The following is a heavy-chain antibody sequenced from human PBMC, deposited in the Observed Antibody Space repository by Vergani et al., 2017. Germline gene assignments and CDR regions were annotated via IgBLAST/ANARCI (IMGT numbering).Heavy chain of an antibody. Sequence: QMQLQESGPGLVKASETLSLTCTVSGDSIISRSYYWGWIRQPPGKGLEWIGSIYNSGNGDSSSSLKSRVTISADTSKNQFSLRLTSVTAADTAVYYCAGGKYYSDCTYHFRGRYFDVWGRGTLVTVPS. CDR2: IYNSGNG. V-gene: IGHV4-39*01. CDR1: GDSIISRSYY. D-gene: IGHD3-16*01. CDR3: AGGKYYSDCTYHFRGRYFDV. J-gene: IGHJ2*01.